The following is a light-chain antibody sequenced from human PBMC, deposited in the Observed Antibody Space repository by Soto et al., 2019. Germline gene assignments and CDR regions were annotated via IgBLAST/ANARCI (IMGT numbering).Light chain of an antibody. V-gene: IGLV4-69*01. J-gene: IGLJ2*01. CDR3: QTWGTGSVV. CDR2: LNSDGRH. Sequence: QPVLTQSPSASASLGASVKLTCTLSSGHSSNAIAWHQQQPEKGPRYLMKLNSDGRHSKGDGIPDRFSGSSSGAERYLIISSLQSEDEADYYCQTWGTGSVVFGGGTKVTVL. CDR1: SGHSSNA.